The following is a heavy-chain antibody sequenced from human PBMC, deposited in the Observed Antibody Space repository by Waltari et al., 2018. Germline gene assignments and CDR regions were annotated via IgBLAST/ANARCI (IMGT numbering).Heavy chain of an antibody. CDR1: GFTYSNHW. CDR2: INGDGSTS. J-gene: IGHJ6*02. CDR3: ARLAPKTYRSPVPGRDYYYGLDV. D-gene: IGHD6-13*01. V-gene: IGHV3-74*01. Sequence: EEQLVESVGGLVQPGDSLRLSCAASGFTYSNHWMHWVRYAPGQGLVGVSRINGDGSTSNYADSVKGRFTISRDNTKKTLYLQMKRLRVEDTAVYYCARLAPKTYRSPVPGRDYYYGLDVWGQGTTVTVSS.